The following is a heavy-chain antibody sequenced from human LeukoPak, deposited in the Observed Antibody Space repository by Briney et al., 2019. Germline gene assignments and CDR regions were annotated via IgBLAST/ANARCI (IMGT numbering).Heavy chain of an antibody. Sequence: PSETLSLTCTVSGGSISSSSYYWGWIRQPPGKGLEWIGSIYYSGSTYYNPSLKSRVTISVDTSKNQFSLKLSSVTAADTAVYYCARYPIQKFHYYMDVWGKGTTVTVSS. D-gene: IGHD2-21*01. CDR1: GGSISSSSYY. CDR3: ARYPIQKFHYYMDV. V-gene: IGHV4-39*07. CDR2: IYYSGST. J-gene: IGHJ6*03.